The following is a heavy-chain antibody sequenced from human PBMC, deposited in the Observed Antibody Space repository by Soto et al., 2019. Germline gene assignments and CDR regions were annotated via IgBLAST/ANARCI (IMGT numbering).Heavy chain of an antibody. CDR3: AISTGGFGGLFVVPSDY. CDR2: INSGGTVA. D-gene: IGHD3-16*02. Sequence: EVQLLESGGGLVQPGGSLRLSCAASGFTYESYAMSWVRQAPGKGLERVSGINSGGTVAHYADSVKGRFAISRDNSKNALSLEINSLRADDTGLYYCAISTGGFGGLFVVPSDYWGQGTLVTVSS. J-gene: IGHJ4*02. CDR1: GFTYESYA. V-gene: IGHV3-23*01.